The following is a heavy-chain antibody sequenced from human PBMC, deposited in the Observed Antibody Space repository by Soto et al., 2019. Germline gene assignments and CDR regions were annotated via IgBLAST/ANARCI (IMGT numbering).Heavy chain of an antibody. CDR2: IYYSVST. CDR1: GGSVSSGSYY. J-gene: IGHJ3*02. V-gene: IGHV4-61*01. D-gene: IGHD3-16*01. CDR3: ARELLGDFDAFDI. Sequence: SETLSLTCTVSGGSVSSGSYYWSWIRQPPGKGLEWIGYIYYSVSTNYNPSLKSRVTISVDTSKNQFSLKLSSVTAADTAVYYCARELLGDFDAFDIWGQGTMVTVSS.